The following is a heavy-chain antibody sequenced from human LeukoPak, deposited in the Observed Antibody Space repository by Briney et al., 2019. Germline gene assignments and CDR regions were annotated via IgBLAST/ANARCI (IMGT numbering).Heavy chain of an antibody. Sequence: GASVKVSCKASGYTFTSYGISWLRQAPGQGLEWMGWISAYNGNTNYAQKLQGRVTMTTDTSTSTAYMELRSLRSDDTAVYYCARDIVPGGYYYYGMDVWGQGTTVTVSS. CDR2: ISAYNGNT. D-gene: IGHD2-15*01. CDR1: GYTFTSYG. V-gene: IGHV1-18*01. CDR3: ARDIVPGGYYYYGMDV. J-gene: IGHJ6*02.